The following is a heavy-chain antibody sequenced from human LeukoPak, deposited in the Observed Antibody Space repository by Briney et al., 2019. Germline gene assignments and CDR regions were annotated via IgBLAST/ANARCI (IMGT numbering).Heavy chain of an antibody. CDR3: ARLWDSSSSLDY. V-gene: IGHV4-59*08. CDR2: IYYSGGN. CDR1: GGPISSYY. Sequence: PSETLSLTCTVSGGPISSYYWTWIPQPPGKGLGLEWIGYIYYSGGNNYNPSLKSRVTISIDTSKNQVSLKLSSVTAADTAVYYCARLWDSSSSLDYWGQGTLVTVSS. D-gene: IGHD6-6*01. J-gene: IGHJ4*02.